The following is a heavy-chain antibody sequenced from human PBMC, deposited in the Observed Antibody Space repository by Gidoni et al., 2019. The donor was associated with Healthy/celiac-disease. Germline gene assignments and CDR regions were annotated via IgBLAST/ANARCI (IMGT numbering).Heavy chain of an antibody. CDR2: TSRSSSYT. CDR3: AGLYCGGDCYSELYWYFDL. J-gene: IGHJ2*01. Sequence: QVQLVESGGGLVKPGGSLRLSCAASGFTFSDYYMSWIRTAPGQGLGWFSYTSRSSSYTNYADSVKGRFTISRDNTKNSLYLQMNSLIAEDTAVYYCAGLYCGGDCYSELYWYFDLWGRGTLVTVSS. D-gene: IGHD2-21*02. CDR1: GFTFSDYY. V-gene: IGHV3-11*05.